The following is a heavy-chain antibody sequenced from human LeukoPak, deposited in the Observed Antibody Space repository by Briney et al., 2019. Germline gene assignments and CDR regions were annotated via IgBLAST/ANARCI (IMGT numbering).Heavy chain of an antibody. CDR2: IYDSGTT. CDR3: ASSSGYYYYYFDY. D-gene: IGHD3-22*01. Sequence: SETLSLTCTVSGGSFGNYYWSWIRQPPGKGLEWIGYIYDSGTTNYNPSLKSRVTISVDTATNQFSLKLSSVTAADTAVYYCASSSGYYYYYFDYWGQGTLVTVSS. J-gene: IGHJ4*02. V-gene: IGHV4-59*01. CDR1: GGSFGNYY.